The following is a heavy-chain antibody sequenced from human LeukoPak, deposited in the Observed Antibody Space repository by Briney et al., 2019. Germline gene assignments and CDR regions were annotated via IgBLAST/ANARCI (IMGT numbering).Heavy chain of an antibody. D-gene: IGHD1-26*01. J-gene: IGHJ5*02. CDR3: AKDQAGA. V-gene: IGHV3-30*02. Sequence: GGSLSLSCAASGFTFCDFGMLWVRQAPGKGLEWVAFIRYDENNQLYADSVKGRFTISRDNGKNTLYLQMNSLGAEDTAVYYCAKDQAGAWGQGTRVTVSS. CDR2: IRYDENNQ. CDR1: GFTFCDFG.